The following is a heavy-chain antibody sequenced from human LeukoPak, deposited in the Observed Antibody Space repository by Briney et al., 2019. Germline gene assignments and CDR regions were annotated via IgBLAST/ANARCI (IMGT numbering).Heavy chain of an antibody. CDR1: GGSFSGYY. V-gene: IGHV4-34*01. CDR2: INHSGST. D-gene: IGHD1-26*01. CDR3: AKWEGGSYYDFDY. Sequence: ASETLSLTCAVYGGSFSGYYWSWIRQPPGKGLEWIGEINHSGSTNYNASLKSRVPISVDTSKNQFSLKLSSVTAPDTAVYYCAKWEGGSYYDFDYWGQGTLVTVSS. J-gene: IGHJ4*02.